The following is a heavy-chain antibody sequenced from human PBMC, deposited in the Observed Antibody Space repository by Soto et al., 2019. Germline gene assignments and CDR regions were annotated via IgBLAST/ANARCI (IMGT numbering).Heavy chain of an antibody. CDR3: AREGGSGGY. D-gene: IGHD2-15*01. CDR2: INPSGGST. V-gene: IGHV1-46*01. CDR1: GYTFTSYY. J-gene: IGHJ4*02. Sequence: QVQLVQSGAEVKKPGASVKVSCKASGYTFTSYYMHWVRQAPGQGLEWMGIINPSGGSTSYAQKLQGRVTMTRDTSTSTVYMELSSMRSEDRAVYYCAREGGSGGYWGQGTLVTVSS.